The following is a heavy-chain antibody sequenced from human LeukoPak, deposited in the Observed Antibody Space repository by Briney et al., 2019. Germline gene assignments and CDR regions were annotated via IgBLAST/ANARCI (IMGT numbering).Heavy chain of an antibody. CDR1: GFSLSTSGMC. CDR3: ARASSWYRGFDY. CDR2: IDWDDDK. Sequence: SGPTLVSPTQTLTLTCTFSGFSLSTSGMCVSWIRQPPVKALEWLARIDWDDDKYYSTSLKTRLTISKDTSKNQVVLTMTNMDPVDTATYYCARASSWYRGFDYWGQGTLVTVSS. D-gene: IGHD6-13*01. J-gene: IGHJ4*02. V-gene: IGHV2-70*11.